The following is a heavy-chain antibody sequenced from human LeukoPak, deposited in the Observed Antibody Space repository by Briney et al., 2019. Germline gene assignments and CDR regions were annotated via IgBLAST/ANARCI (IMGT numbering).Heavy chain of an antibody. V-gene: IGHV1-18*01. Sequence: ASVKVSCKASGYTFSSYGISWVRQAPGQGLEWMGWINAYNGDTIYAQNLQDRVTMTTDTPTSTAYMELRRLRSDDTAVYYCARGGQIELLRLGEFLPEDSWGQEPWSPSPQ. J-gene: IGHJ5*01. CDR3: ARGGQIELLRLGEFLPEDS. CDR2: INAYNGDT. D-gene: IGHD3-10*01. CDR1: GYTFSSYG.